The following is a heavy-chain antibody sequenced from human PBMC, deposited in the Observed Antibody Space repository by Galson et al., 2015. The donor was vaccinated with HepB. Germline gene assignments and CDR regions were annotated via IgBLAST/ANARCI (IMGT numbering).Heavy chain of an antibody. CDR1: GFTFSSYA. Sequence: SLRLSCAASGFTFSSYAMSWVRQAPGKGLEWVSGISGSGGSTNYAESVKGRFTISRDNSKNTLYLQMNSLRAEDTAVYYCAKDLGLPDYYDSSGYFFFDYWGQGTLVTVSS. D-gene: IGHD3-22*01. CDR3: AKDLGLPDYYDSSGYFFFDY. J-gene: IGHJ4*02. V-gene: IGHV3-23*01. CDR2: ISGSGGST.